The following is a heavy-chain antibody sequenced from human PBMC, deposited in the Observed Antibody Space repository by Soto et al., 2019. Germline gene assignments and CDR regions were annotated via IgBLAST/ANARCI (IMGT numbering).Heavy chain of an antibody. CDR3: QLCFAELLSTDTNDY. V-gene: IGHV1-18*01. Sequence: QVQLVQSGAEVKKPGASVKVSCKASGYTFTSYGITWVRQAPGQGLEWMGWISAYNGNTDYAQKLQGRVTMTTDTSMNTAYMDLSSRRSDDTAVYYCQLCFAELLSTDTNDYCGQLTRVTGS. CDR1: GYTFTSYG. D-gene: IGHD3-10*01. CDR2: ISAYNGNT. J-gene: IGHJ4*02.